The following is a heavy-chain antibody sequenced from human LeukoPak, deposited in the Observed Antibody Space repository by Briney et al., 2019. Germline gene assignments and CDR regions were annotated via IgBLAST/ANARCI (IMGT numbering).Heavy chain of an antibody. CDR3: ARDQIVATTLIYYYYGMDV. Sequence: SETLSLTCTVSGGSIGSYYWNWIRQPPGKGLEWIGYIHNSGSTTHNASLKSRVTISVDTSKNQFSLKLSSVTAADTAVYYCARDQIVATTLIYYYYGMDVWGQGTTVSVSS. J-gene: IGHJ6*02. CDR2: IHNSGST. CDR1: GGSIGSYY. D-gene: IGHD5-12*01. V-gene: IGHV4-59*01.